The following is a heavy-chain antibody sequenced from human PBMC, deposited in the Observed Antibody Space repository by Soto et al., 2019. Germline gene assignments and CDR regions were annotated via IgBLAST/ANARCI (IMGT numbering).Heavy chain of an antibody. CDR1: GFTFSSYA. V-gene: IGHV3-23*01. J-gene: IGHJ4*02. CDR3: AKFTDYDILTGYGFDY. D-gene: IGHD3-9*01. CDR2: ISGSGGST. Sequence: GGSLRLSCAASGFTFSSYAMSWVRQAPGKGLEWVSAISGSGGSTYYADSVKGRFTISRDNSKNTLYLQMNSLRAEDTAVYYCAKFTDYDILTGYGFDYWGQGTLVTVSS.